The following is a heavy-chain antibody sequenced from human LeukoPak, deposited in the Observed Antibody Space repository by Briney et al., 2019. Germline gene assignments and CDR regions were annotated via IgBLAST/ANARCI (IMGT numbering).Heavy chain of an antibody. V-gene: IGHV1-2*02. CDR3: ARVPRRGDRFDP. CDR2: INPKSGGT. J-gene: IGHJ5*02. CDR1: GGTVSRYA. D-gene: IGHD3-10*01. Sequence: ASVKVSCKASGGTVSRYAMSWVRQAPGQGRDWLAWINPKSGGTNYAQKFQGRVTMTRDTSTSTASMELSSLRSDDTPVYYCARVPRRGDRFDPWGQRTLVSVSS.